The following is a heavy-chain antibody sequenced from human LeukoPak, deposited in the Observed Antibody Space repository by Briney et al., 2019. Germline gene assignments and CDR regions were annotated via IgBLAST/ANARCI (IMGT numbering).Heavy chain of an antibody. CDR3: ATLALLEQGYCGGDCYLDY. D-gene: IGHD2-21*02. CDR2: ISAYNGNT. J-gene: IGHJ4*02. V-gene: IGHV1-18*01. CDR1: GYTFTSYG. Sequence: ASVKVSCKASGYTFTSYGISWVRQAPGQGLEWMGWISAYNGNTNYAQKLQGRVTMTTDTSTSTAYMELRSLRSEDTAVYYCATLALLEQGYCGGDCYLDYWGQGTLVTVSS.